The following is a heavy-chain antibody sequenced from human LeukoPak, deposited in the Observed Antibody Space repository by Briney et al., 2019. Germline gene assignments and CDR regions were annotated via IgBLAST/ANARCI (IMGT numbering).Heavy chain of an antibody. Sequence: ASVKVSCKASGYTFTSYYMHWVRQAPGQGLEWMGIINPSGGSTSYAQKFQGRVTMTRDTSTSTVYMELSSLRSEDTAVYYCARGGITIFGVVGWFDPWGQGTLVTVSS. CDR1: GYTFTSYY. CDR3: ARGGITIFGVVGWFDP. J-gene: IGHJ5*02. CDR2: INPSGGST. D-gene: IGHD3-3*01. V-gene: IGHV1-46*01.